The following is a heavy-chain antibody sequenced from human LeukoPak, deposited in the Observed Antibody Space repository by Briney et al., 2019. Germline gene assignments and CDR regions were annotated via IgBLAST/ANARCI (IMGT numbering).Heavy chain of an antibody. CDR1: GYTFTSYG. J-gene: IGHJ6*03. Sequence: ASVKVSCKASGYTFTSYGISWVRQAPGQGLEWMGWISAYNGNTNYAQKLQGRVTMTTDTSTSTAYMELRSPRSDDTAVYYCAREVYYYDSSGYYKPNYYYYYMDVWGKGTTVTVSS. CDR2: ISAYNGNT. V-gene: IGHV1-18*01. D-gene: IGHD3-22*01. CDR3: AREVYYYDSSGYYKPNYYYYYMDV.